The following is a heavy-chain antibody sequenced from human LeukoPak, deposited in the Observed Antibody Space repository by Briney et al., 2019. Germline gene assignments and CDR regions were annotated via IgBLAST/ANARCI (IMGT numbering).Heavy chain of an antibody. CDR2: IYSGGSP. CDR1: GFTVSSNY. CDR3: ASFDSYYYYMDV. V-gene: IGHV3-53*01. J-gene: IGHJ6*03. Sequence: GGSLRLSCAASGFTVSSNYMSWVRQAPGKGLEWVSVIYSGGSPYYADSVKGRFTISRDNSKNTLYLQMNSLRAEDTAVYYCASFDSYYYYMDVWGKGTTVTISS. D-gene: IGHD3-9*01.